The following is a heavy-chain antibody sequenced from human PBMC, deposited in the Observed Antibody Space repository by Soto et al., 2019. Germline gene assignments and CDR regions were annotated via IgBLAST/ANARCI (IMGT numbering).Heavy chain of an antibody. V-gene: IGHV4-34*12. Sequence: SETLSLTCALSGGSFSNYYWTWIRQSPGKGLEWIGEILHTGSTNYNPSLGSRVTISIDTSKKQFSLNLTSVTAADTAVYYCARQPGIPTTGYWGQGTPATVSS. CDR1: GGSFSNYY. D-gene: IGHD6-13*01. CDR3: ARQPGIPTTGY. J-gene: IGHJ1*01. CDR2: ILHTGST.